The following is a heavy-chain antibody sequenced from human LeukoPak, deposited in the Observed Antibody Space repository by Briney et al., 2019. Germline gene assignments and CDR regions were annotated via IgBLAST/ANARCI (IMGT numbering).Heavy chain of an antibody. V-gene: IGHV4-30-4*08. CDR2: IYYSGST. D-gene: IGHD5-18*01. CDR3: ARAAIKLYSYPFDY. J-gene: IGHJ4*02. CDR1: GGSISSGDYY. Sequence: SQTPSLTCTVSGGSISSGDYYWSWIRQPPGKGLEWIGYIYYSGSTYYNPSLKSRVTISVDTSKNQFSLKLSSVTAADTAVYYCARAAIKLYSYPFDYWGQGTLVTVSS.